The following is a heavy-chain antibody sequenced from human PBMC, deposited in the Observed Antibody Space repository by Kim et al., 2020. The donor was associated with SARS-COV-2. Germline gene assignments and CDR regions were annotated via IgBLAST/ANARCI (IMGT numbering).Heavy chain of an antibody. V-gene: IGHV1-2*04. CDR1: GYTFTGYY. CDR2: INPNSGGT. J-gene: IGHJ4*02. Sequence: ASVKVSCKASGYTFTGYYMHWVRQAPGQGLEWMGWINPNSGGTNYAQKFQGWVTMTRDTSISTAYMELSRLRSDDTAVYYCARDSRLYYYDSSGYYPDYWGQGTLVTVSS. D-gene: IGHD3-22*01. CDR3: ARDSRLYYYDSSGYYPDY.